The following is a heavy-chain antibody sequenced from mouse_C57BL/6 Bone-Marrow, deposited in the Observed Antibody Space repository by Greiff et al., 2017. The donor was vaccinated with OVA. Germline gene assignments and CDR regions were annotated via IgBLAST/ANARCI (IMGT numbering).Heavy chain of an antibody. V-gene: IGHV1-81*01. Sequence: VQRVESGAELARPGASVKLSCKASGYTFTSYGISWVKQRTGQGLEWIGKISPRGGNTYYNEKVKGKATLTADKHSSTAYMELRSLQSEDTAVYFCASDGYYVGAWFTYWGQGTLVTVSA. CDR2: ISPRGGNT. J-gene: IGHJ3*01. CDR3: ASDGYYVGAWFTY. CDR1: GYTFTSYG. D-gene: IGHD2-3*01.